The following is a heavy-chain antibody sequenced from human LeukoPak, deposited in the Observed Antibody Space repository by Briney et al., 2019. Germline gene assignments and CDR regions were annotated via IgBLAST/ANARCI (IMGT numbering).Heavy chain of an antibody. Sequence: PGGSLRLSCAASGFTFSSYWMYWGRQAPGKGLVWVSRINSDGKTTNYADSVKRRFTISRDNAKNTLYLQMNSLRAEDTAVYYCTRDITLTRGGRSDYWGQGTLVTVS. D-gene: IGHD3-10*01. CDR2: INSDGKTT. CDR1: GFTFSSYW. V-gene: IGHV3-74*01. CDR3: TRDITLTRGGRSDY. J-gene: IGHJ4*02.